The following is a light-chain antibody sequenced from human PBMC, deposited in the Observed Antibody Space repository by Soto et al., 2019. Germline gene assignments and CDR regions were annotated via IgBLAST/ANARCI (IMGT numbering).Light chain of an antibody. CDR3: LQDASNPRT. V-gene: IGKV1-6*01. J-gene: IGKJ1*01. CDR1: QGIGTE. CDR2: GTS. Sequence: AIQMTQSPSSLSASVGDRVTITCRASQGIGTELGWYQQRPGKAPSLLIYGTSTLQYGVPSRFSGSRSDTDLTLIISSLQPEDFATYYCLQDASNPRTFGQRTKVEIK.